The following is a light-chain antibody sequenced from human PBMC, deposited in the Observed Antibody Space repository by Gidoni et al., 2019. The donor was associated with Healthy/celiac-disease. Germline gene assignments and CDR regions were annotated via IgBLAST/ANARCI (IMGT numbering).Light chain of an antibody. Sequence: SYALTQPPSVSVSPGQTASITCSGDKLVDEYACRYQQTPGQSPVLVIYQDSKRPSGIPGRFSGSNSGNTATLAISGTQAMDEADYYCQAWDSSTVVFGGGTKLTVL. CDR2: QDS. V-gene: IGLV3-1*01. J-gene: IGLJ2*01. CDR3: QAWDSSTVV. CDR1: KLVDEY.